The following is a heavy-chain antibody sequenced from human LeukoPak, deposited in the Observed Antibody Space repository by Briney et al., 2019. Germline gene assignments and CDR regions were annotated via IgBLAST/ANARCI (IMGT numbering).Heavy chain of an antibody. CDR3: AGGDESTIFGVVRLDY. D-gene: IGHD3-3*01. CDR1: GGSISSYY. J-gene: IGHJ4*02. Sequence: PSETLSLTCTVSGGSISSYYWSWIRQPPGKGLEWIGYIYYSASTNYNPSLKSRVTISVDTSKNQFSLKLSSVTAADTAVYYCAGGDESTIFGVVRLDYWGQGTLVTVSS. CDR2: IYYSAST. V-gene: IGHV4-59*01.